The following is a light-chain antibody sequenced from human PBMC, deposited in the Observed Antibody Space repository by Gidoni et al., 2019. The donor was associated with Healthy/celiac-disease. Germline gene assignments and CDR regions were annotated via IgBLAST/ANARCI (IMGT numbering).Light chain of an antibody. CDR2: KDS. J-gene: IGLJ2*01. Sequence: SYELTHPPSVSEHPGQTARITCSGDALPKQYAYWYQQKPGQAPVLVIYKDSETPSGIPERFSGSSSGKTVTLTISGVQAEDEADYYCQSADSSGTYVVFGGGTKLPVL. CDR3: QSADSSGTYVV. V-gene: IGLV3-25*03. CDR1: ALPKQY.